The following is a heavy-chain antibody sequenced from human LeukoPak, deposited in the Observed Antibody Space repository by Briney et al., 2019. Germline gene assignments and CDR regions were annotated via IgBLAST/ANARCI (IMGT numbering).Heavy chain of an antibody. CDR1: GGTFSRYA. J-gene: IGHJ4*02. CDR3: DLTTVTREDDY. V-gene: IGHV1-69*04. Sequence: ASVKVSCKASGGTFSRYAISWVRQAPGQGLEWMGRIIPILGIANYAQKFQGRVTITADKSTSTAYMELSSLRSEDTAVYYCDLTTVTREDDYWGQGTLVTVSS. D-gene: IGHD4-17*01. CDR2: IIPILGIA.